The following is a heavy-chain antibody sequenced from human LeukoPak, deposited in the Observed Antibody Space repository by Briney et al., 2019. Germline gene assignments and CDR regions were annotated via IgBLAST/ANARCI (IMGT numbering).Heavy chain of an antibody. D-gene: IGHD6-25*01. CDR3: ARDRRLAFDI. Sequence: GGSLRLSCAASGFTFSTSSMSWVRQAPGKGLAWVSSISGSGGSTYYADSVKGRFTISRDNAKNSLYLQMNSLRAEDTAVYYCARDRRLAFDIWGQGTMVTVSS. CDR2: ISGSGGST. J-gene: IGHJ3*02. CDR1: GFTFSTSS. V-gene: IGHV3-23*01.